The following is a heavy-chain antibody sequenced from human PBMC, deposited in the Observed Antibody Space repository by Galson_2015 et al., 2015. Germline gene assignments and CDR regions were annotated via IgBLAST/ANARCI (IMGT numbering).Heavy chain of an antibody. CDR1: GGSFSGYY. J-gene: IGHJ4*02. CDR2: INHSGST. D-gene: IGHD6-13*01. CDR3: ARGRSIAAAGTIFDY. V-gene: IGHV4-34*01. Sequence: ETLSLTCAVYGGSFSGYYWSWIRQPPGKGLEWIGEINHSGSTNYNPSLKSRVTISVDTSKNQFSLKLSSVTAADTAVYYCARGRSIAAAGTIFDYWGQGTLVTVSS.